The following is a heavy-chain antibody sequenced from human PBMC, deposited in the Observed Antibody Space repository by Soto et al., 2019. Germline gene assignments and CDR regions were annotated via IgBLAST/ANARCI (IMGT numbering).Heavy chain of an antibody. J-gene: IGHJ4*02. D-gene: IGHD2-2*01. CDR1: GFTFSSYA. CDR3: AKDRGSTSCYASDY. Sequence: PGGSLRLSCAASGFTFSSYAMSWVRQAPGKGLEWVSAINSRGGSTYYADSVKGRFTISRDSSKNTLYLQMNSLRAEDTAVYYCAKDRGSTSCYASDYWGQGTLVTVSS. CDR2: INSRGGST. V-gene: IGHV3-23*01.